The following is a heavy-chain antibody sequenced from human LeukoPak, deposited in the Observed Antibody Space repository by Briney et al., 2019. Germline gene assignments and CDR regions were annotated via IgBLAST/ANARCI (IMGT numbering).Heavy chain of an antibody. J-gene: IGHJ3*02. V-gene: IGHV3-23*01. CDR3: AKDRYSGWSDDAFDI. CDR1: GFTFSSYA. CDR2: ISGSGGST. Sequence: GGSLRLSCAASGFTFSSYAMSWVCQAPGKGLEWVSTISGSGGSTYYADSVKGRFTISRDNSKNTLYLQMNSLRAEDTAVYYCAKDRYSGWSDDAFDIWGQGTMVTVSS. D-gene: IGHD1-26*01.